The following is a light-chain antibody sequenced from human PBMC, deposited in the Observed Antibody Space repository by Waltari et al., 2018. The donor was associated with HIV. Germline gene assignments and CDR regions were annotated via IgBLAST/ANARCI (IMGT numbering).Light chain of an antibody. CDR3: ASHAGSKDV. CDR1: SSDVGAYNY. J-gene: IGLJ2*01. CDR2: DVT. Sequence: QSALTQPPSASGSPGQSVTISCTGTSSDVGAYNYVSWFQQHPGKAPKLMIYDVTKRPTGVPDRFSVSKAGNTASLTGPGLQAEDEADYYCASHAGSKDVFGGGTRLTVL. V-gene: IGLV2-8*01.